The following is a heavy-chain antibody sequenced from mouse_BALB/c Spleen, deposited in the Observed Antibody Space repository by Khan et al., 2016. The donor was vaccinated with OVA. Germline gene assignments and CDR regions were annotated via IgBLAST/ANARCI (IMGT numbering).Heavy chain of an antibody. J-gene: IGHJ3*01. D-gene: IGHD1-1*02. Sequence: QVQLQQSGAELAKPGASVKMSCKASGYTFTSYWMHWVKQRPGQGLEWIGYINPSTGYTEYNQKFKDKATLTTDKSYSKAYMQLSSLTSEESAVYYCGSRGLSGIFAYWGQGTRVTVSA. CDR3: GSRGLSGIFAY. CDR1: GYTFTSYW. CDR2: INPSTGYT. V-gene: IGHV1-7*01.